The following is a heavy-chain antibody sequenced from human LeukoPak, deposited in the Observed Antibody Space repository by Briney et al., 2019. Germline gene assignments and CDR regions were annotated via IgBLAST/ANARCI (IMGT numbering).Heavy chain of an antibody. V-gene: IGHV4-39*01. J-gene: IGHJ4*02. Sequence: SETPSLTCTVSGGSISSSSYYWGWIRQPPGKGLEWIGSIYYSGSTYYNPSLKSRVTISVDTSKNQFSLKLSSVTAADTAVYYCARLSDALLQDYWGQGTLVTVSS. CDR2: IYYSGST. CDR1: GGSISSSSYY. CDR3: ARLSDALLQDY. D-gene: IGHD2-15*01.